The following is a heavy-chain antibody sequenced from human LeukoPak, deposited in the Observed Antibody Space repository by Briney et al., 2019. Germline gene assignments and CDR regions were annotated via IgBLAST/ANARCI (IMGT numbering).Heavy chain of an antibody. CDR2: IKQDGSEK. Sequence: GGSLRLSCAASGFTFSSYWMSWVRQAPGKGLEWVANIKQDGSEKYYVDSVKGRFTISRDNAKNSLYLQMNSLRAEDTVVYYCARGHFVVVVAEYGMDVWGQGTTVTVSS. V-gene: IGHV3-7*01. CDR3: ARGHFVVVVAEYGMDV. J-gene: IGHJ6*02. CDR1: GFTFSSYW. D-gene: IGHD2-15*01.